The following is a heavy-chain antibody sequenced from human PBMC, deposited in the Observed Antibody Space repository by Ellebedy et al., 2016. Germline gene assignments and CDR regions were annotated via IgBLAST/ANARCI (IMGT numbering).Heavy chain of an antibody. J-gene: IGHJ4*02. Sequence: SVKVSXKASGGTFSSYAISWVRQAPGQGLEWMGGIIPIFGTANYAQKFQGRVTITADKSTSTAYMELSSLRSEDTAVYYCARSTTPNPPFDYWGQGTLVTVSS. V-gene: IGHV1-69*06. CDR1: GGTFSSYA. D-gene: IGHD4-17*01. CDR2: IIPIFGTA. CDR3: ARSTTPNPPFDY.